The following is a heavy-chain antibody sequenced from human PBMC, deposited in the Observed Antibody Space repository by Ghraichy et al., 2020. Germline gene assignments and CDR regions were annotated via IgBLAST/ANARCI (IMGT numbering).Heavy chain of an antibody. CDR2: IRQDGNEI. J-gene: IGHJ4*02. CDR1: GFTFSNYW. CDR3: ARAEKEWQLEY. V-gene: IGHV3-7*01. Sequence: SCAASGFTFSNYWMSWVRQVPGKGLEWVAKIRQDGNEIYYVDSVKGRFTISRDNFKNSVYLQMSSLRAEDTAVYYCARAEKEWQLEYWGQGTLVTVSS. D-gene: IGHD3-3*01.